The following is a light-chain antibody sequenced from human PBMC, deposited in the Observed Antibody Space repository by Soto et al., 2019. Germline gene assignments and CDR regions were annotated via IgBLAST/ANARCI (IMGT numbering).Light chain of an antibody. CDR2: GAS. CDR3: QHYVTSSIT. J-gene: IGKJ5*01. V-gene: IGKV3-20*01. Sequence: EVVLTPSPATLSFSPVERATLSCRASQSVDHYLDWYQQKPGQTPRLLIYGASSRATGTPDRISCGGSGTHFTLTISRLEHEDFAVYYCQHYVTSSITFGQGTRLEI. CDR1: QSVDHY.